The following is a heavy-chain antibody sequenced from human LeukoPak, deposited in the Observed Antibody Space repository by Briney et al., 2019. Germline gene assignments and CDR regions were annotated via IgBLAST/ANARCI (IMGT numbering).Heavy chain of an antibody. D-gene: IGHD5-12*01. CDR2: ISSSSSYI. CDR3: ARDGRLRRQSDY. J-gene: IGHJ4*02. CDR1: GFTFSSYS. V-gene: IGHV3-21*01. Sequence: PGGSLRLSCAASGFTFSSYSMNWVRQAPGKGLEWVSSISSSSSYIYYADSVKGRLTISRDNSKNTLYLQMNSLRAEDTAVYYCARDGRLRRQSDYWGQGTLVTVSS.